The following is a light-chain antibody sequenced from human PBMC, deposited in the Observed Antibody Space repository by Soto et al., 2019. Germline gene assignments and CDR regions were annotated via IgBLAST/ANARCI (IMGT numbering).Light chain of an antibody. Sequence: EIVLTQSPATLSLSPGERATLSCRASQSVSSYLAWYQQKPGQAPRLLIYDASNRATGIPARFSGSGSGTDFTLTLSSLEPEDFAVSYCQHRSNWYTFGQGTKLEIK. V-gene: IGKV3-11*01. J-gene: IGKJ2*01. CDR2: DAS. CDR3: QHRSNWYT. CDR1: QSVSSY.